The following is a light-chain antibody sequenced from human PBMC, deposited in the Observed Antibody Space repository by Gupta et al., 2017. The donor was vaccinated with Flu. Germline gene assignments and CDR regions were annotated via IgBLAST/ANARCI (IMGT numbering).Light chain of an antibody. V-gene: IGLV1-44*01. CDR1: SSNIGDNL. J-gene: IGLJ1*01. CDR2: MDN. Sequence: ISCSVSSSNIGDNLVSWYQQLPGPAPNLLIYMDNQRPSGVPDRFSGSKSGTSASLAISGLQSEDEADYYCAAWDDSLNGPVFGTGTKVTVL. CDR3: AAWDDSLNGPV.